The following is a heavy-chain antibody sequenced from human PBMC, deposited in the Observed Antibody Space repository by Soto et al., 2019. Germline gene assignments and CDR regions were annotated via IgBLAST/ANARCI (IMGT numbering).Heavy chain of an antibody. CDR2: ISPYNGHT. D-gene: IGHD2-2*01. J-gene: IGHJ6*02. CDR3: ARDLTIVPATHPRLENYGMDV. V-gene: IGHV1-18*01. CDR1: GYSFTSYG. Sequence: GASVKVSCKASGYSFTSYGISWVRRAPGQGREWLGWISPYNGHTQFVERFQGRVTMTTDTSTKTAYMELRNLRSDDTAHYYCARDLTIVPATHPRLENYGMDVWGQGTTVTVSS.